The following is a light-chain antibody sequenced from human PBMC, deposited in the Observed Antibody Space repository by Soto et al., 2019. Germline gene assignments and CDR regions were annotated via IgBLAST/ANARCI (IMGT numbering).Light chain of an antibody. CDR1: RSDVGNYNY. CDR2: DVT. CDR3: SSYTSINTLV. V-gene: IGLV2-14*01. Sequence: QSALTQPASVSGSPGQSITISCTGTRSDVGNYNYVSWYQQHPGKAPKLMIYDVTNRPSGVSNRFSGSKSGNTASLTISGLQAEDEADYYCSSYTSINTLVFGGGTKLTVL. J-gene: IGLJ2*01.